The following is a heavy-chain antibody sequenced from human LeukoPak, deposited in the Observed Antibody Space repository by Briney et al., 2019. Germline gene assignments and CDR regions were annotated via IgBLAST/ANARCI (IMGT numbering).Heavy chain of an antibody. J-gene: IGHJ6*03. Sequence: PSETLSLTCTVSGGSISSYYWSWIRQPPGKGLEWIGYICYSGSTNYNPSLKSRVTISVDTSKNQFSLKLSSVTAADTAVYYCARMTYYYYYMDVWGKGTTVTVSS. CDR2: ICYSGST. CDR3: ARMTYYYYYMDV. V-gene: IGHV4-59*01. CDR1: GGSISSYY.